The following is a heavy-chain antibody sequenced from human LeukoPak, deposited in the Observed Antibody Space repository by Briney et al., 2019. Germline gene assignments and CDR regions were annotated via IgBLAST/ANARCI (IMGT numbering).Heavy chain of an antibody. CDR3: ARVVASTSIDA. CDR2: IFHSGDV. J-gene: IGHJ5*02. Sequence: SETLSLTCTVSLYSISSGYFWGWIRQPPGKGLEWIGSIFHSGDVYYNPSLKSRVTISVDTSKNRFSLKVTSVTAADTALYYCARVVASTSIDAWGQGTLVTVST. CDR1: LYSISSGYF. V-gene: IGHV4-38-2*02. D-gene: IGHD2-15*01.